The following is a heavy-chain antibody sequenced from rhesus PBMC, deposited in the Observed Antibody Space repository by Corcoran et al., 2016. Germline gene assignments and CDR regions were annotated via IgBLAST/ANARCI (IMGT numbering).Heavy chain of an antibody. CDR2: IEPSDADT. J-gene: IGHJ6*01. V-gene: IGHV5-2*01. Sequence: EVQLVQSGAEVKRPGESLKISCKTSGYCFPSYWITWVRQMPGKGLQWMGAIEPSDADTRYSPSFQGQVTISADKSISTAYLQWSSLKASDSATYYCAKWRRVPPYYGLDSWGQGVVVTVSS. CDR3: AKWRRVPPYYGLDS. D-gene: IGHD6-31*01. CDR1: GYCFPSYW.